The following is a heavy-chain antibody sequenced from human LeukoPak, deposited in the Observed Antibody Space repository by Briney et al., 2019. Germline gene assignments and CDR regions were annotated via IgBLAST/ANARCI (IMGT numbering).Heavy chain of an antibody. J-gene: IGHJ4*02. D-gene: IGHD3-9*01. CDR3: GEGRKGAWLPNY. Sequence: GGCLRLSCAASGFTFGAYWMTWVRQAPGKVLEWVANLNQDGSEKYYVDSVKGRFTISRDNAKNSLYLQMNGLRAEDTAVYYCGEGRKGAWLPNYWGQGTLVTVSS. V-gene: IGHV3-7*05. CDR1: GFTFGAYW. CDR2: LNQDGSEK.